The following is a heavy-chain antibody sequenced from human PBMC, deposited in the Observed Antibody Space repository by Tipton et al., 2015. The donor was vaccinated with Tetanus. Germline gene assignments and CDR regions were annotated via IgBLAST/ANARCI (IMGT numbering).Heavy chain of an antibody. CDR2: ASYSGSS. V-gene: IGHV4-61*08. J-gene: IGHJ4*02. CDR3: ARAYDFWSGHLDF. CDR1: GGSVNSGGYY. Sequence: TLSLTCTVSGGSVNSGGYYWSWIRQTPGKGLEWIGYASYSGSSNYNPSLKSRVIISIDASKNQFSLKLSSVAAADTAVYYCARAYDFWSGHLDFWGQGTLVTVSS. D-gene: IGHD3-3*01.